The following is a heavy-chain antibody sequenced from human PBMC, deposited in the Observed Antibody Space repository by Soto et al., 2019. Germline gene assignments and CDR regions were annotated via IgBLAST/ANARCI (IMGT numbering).Heavy chain of an antibody. Sequence: PSETLSLTCAVYGGSFSGYYWSWIRQPPGKGLEWIGEINHSGSTNYNPSLKSRVTISVDTSKNQFSLKLSSVTAADTAVYYCARGGPAAMVYYYYYMDVWGKGTTVTVSS. CDR2: INHSGST. J-gene: IGHJ6*03. V-gene: IGHV4-34*01. D-gene: IGHD2-2*01. CDR1: GGSFSGYY. CDR3: ARGGPAAMVYYYYYMDV.